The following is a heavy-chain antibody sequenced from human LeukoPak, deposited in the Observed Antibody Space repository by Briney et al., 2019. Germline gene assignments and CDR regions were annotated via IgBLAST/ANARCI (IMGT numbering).Heavy chain of an antibody. CDR3: ARDSGYYDSSTIYYGMDV. J-gene: IGHJ6*02. V-gene: IGHV3-66*01. Sequence: QTGGSLRLSCAASGFTVSSNYMSWVRQAPGKGLEWVSVIYSGGSTYYADSVKGRFTISRDNSKNTLYLQMNSQRAEDTAVYYCARDSGYYDSSTIYYGMDVWGQGTTVTVSS. CDR1: GFTVSSNY. CDR2: IYSGGST. D-gene: IGHD3-22*01.